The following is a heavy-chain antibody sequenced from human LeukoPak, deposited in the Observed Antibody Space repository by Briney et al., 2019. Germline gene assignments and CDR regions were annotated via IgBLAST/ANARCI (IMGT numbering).Heavy chain of an antibody. D-gene: IGHD3-10*01. Sequence: GASVKVSCKASGYTFTGYYMHWVRQAPGQGFEWMGWINPNSGGTNYAQKFQGRVTMTRDTSISTVYVELSRLRSDDTAVYFCARSGWFGELSDYWGQGTLATVSS. CDR1: GYTFTGYY. CDR2: INPNSGGT. CDR3: ARSGWFGELSDY. V-gene: IGHV1-2*02. J-gene: IGHJ4*02.